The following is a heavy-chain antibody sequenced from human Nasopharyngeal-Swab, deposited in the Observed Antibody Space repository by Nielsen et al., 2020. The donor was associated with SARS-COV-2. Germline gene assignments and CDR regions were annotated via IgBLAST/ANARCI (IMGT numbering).Heavy chain of an antibody. CDR2: INPNSVGT. Sequence: ASVKVSCKASGYTFTGYYMHWVRQAPGHGLEWMGRINPNSVGTNYAQKFQGRVTMTRDTSISTAYMELSRLRSDDTAVYYCARDLGYIRYCSGGSCYQDYWGQGTLVTVSS. D-gene: IGHD2-15*01. CDR3: ARDLGYIRYCSGGSCYQDY. CDR1: GYTFTGYY. J-gene: IGHJ4*02. V-gene: IGHV1-2*06.